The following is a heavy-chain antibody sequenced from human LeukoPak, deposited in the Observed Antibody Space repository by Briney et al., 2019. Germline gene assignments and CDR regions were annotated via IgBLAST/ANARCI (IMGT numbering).Heavy chain of an antibody. V-gene: IGHV4-59*01. CDR1: GGSISSYY. CDR3: ARADGYTNFDY. J-gene: IGHJ4*02. CDR2: IYYSGST. Sequence: SETLSLTCTVSGGSISSYYWSWIRQPPGKGLEWIGYIYYSGSTNYNPSLKSRVIISVDTSKNQFSLKLSSVTAADTAVYYCARADGYTNFDYWGQGTLVTVSS. D-gene: IGHD5-18*01.